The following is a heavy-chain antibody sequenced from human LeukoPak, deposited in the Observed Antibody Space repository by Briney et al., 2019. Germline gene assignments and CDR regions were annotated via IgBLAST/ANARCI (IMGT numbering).Heavy chain of an antibody. Sequence: GSLRLSCAASGFTFSNAWMSWVRQAPGKGLEWVGRIKSKTDGGTTDYAAPVKGRFTISRDDSKNTLYLQMNSLKSEDTAVYYCAKAPVTSCRGAFCYPFDYWGQGTLVTVSS. CDR2: IKSKTDGGTT. V-gene: IGHV3-15*01. D-gene: IGHD2-15*01. CDR1: GFTFSNAW. CDR3: AKAPVTSCRGAFCYPFDY. J-gene: IGHJ4*02.